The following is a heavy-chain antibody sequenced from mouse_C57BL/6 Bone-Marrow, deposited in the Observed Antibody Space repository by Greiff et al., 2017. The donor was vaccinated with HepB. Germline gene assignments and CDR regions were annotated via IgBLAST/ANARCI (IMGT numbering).Heavy chain of an antibody. Sequence: VQLKESGPGLVKPSQSLSLTCSVTGYSITSGYYWNWIRQFPGNKLEWMGYISYDGSNNYNPSLKNRISITRDTSKNQFFLKLNSVTTEDTATYYCVYDGYLFDDWGQGTTLTVSS. D-gene: IGHD2-3*01. CDR2: ISYDGSN. V-gene: IGHV3-6*01. CDR1: GYSITSGYY. J-gene: IGHJ2*01. CDR3: VYDGYLFDD.